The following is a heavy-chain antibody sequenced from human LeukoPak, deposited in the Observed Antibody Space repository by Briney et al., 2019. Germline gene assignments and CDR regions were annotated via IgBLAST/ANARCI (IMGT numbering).Heavy chain of an antibody. J-gene: IGHJ4*02. CDR2: ISGSGGST. V-gene: IGHV3-23*01. D-gene: IGHD6-13*01. Sequence: PGGSLRLSCAASGFTVSSNYMSWVRQAPGKGLEWVSAISGSGGSTYYADSVKGRFTISRDNSKNTLYLQMNSLGAEDTAVYYCAKARIAAAGNFDYWGQGTLVTVSS. CDR1: GFTVSSNY. CDR3: AKARIAAAGNFDY.